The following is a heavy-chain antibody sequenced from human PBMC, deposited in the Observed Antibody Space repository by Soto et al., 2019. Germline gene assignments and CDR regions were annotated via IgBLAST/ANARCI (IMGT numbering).Heavy chain of an antibody. Sequence: SETLSLTCTVSGDSISYYYWSWIRQPPGKGLEWIGYVYYNGSTNYNPSLKSRVTISIDTSKNQFSLKLSSVTAADTAGNYCARLEKNWLDTLGKGTLVTVSS. CDR3: ARLEKNWLDT. CDR1: GDSISYYY. V-gene: IGHV4-59*08. J-gene: IGHJ5*02. CDR2: VYYNGST. D-gene: IGHD6-6*01.